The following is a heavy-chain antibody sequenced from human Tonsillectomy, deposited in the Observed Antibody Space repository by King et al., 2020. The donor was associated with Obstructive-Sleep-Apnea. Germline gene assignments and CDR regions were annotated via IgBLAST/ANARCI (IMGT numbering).Heavy chain of an antibody. CDR2: IDWDDDK. V-gene: IGHV2-70*01. D-gene: IGHD3-22*01. CDR3: PRSQYYESSGYFFDY. CDR1: GFSLSTSGMC. J-gene: IGHJ4*02. Sequence: TLKESGPALVKPTQTLTLTCTFSGFSLSTSGMCVSWIRQPPGKALEWLALIDWDDDKYYSISLKTRLTISKDTTKNQVVLTMTNMDPEETATYYCPRSQYYESSGYFFDYWGQGTLVTVSS.